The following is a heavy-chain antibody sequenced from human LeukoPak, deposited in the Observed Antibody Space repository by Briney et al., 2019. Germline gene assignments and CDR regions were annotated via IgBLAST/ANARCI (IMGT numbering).Heavy chain of an antibody. CDR3: ATSYDSNTAPYDV. J-gene: IGHJ4*02. D-gene: IGHD3-3*01. CDR2: IYPRGST. V-gene: IGHV4-4*09. Sequence: PSETLSLTCTVSGGSIRSYCWSWVRQPPGKGLDWIGYIYPRGSTDYNPSLRSRVTMSVDTPKSQLSMELRYLTAADTAMYYCATSYDSNTAPYDVWGQGILVTVSS. CDR1: GGSIRSYC.